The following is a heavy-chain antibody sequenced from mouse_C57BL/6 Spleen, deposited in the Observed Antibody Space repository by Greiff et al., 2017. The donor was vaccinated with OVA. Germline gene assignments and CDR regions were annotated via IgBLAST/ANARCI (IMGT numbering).Heavy chain of an antibody. CDR2: INPNNGGT. V-gene: IGHV1-26*01. J-gene: IGHJ4*01. CDR3: ARDYYGSSYGAMDY. CDR1: GYTFTDYY. Sequence: VQLQQSGPELVKPGASVKISCKASGYTFTDYYMNWVKQSHGQSLEWIGDINPNNGGTSYNQKFKGKATLTVDKSSSTAYMELRSLTSEDSAVYYCARDYYGSSYGAMDYWGQGTSVTVSS. D-gene: IGHD1-1*01.